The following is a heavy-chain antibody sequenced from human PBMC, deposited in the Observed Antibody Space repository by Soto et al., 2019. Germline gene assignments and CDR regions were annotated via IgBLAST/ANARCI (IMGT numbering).Heavy chain of an antibody. Sequence: QVQLLESGGGLVKPGGSLRLSCAASGFTFSDYYMSWIRQAPGKGLECVAYISVSSTYANYADSVEGRFTISRDNAKNSLFLQMNSLRAEDPAVYYCARGVRYYSSEKPANFDYWGQGALVTVSS. V-gene: IGHV3-11*05. CDR2: ISVSSTYA. CDR1: GFTFSDYY. D-gene: IGHD3-10*01. CDR3: ARGVRYYSSEKPANFDY. J-gene: IGHJ4*02.